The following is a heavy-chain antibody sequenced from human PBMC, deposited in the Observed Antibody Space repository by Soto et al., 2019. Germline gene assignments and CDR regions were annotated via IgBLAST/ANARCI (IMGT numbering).Heavy chain of an antibody. CDR1: GFTFSSYG. J-gene: IGHJ4*02. CDR2: IWYDGSNK. CDR3: ARDQGYYDSSGYYLTLYYFDY. Sequence: GGSLRLSCAASGFTFSSYGMHRVRQAPGKGLEWVAVIWYDGSNKYYADSVKGRFTISRDNSKNTLYLQMNSLRAEDTAVYYCARDQGYYDSSGYYLTLYYFDYWGQGTLVTVSS. D-gene: IGHD3-22*01. V-gene: IGHV3-33*01.